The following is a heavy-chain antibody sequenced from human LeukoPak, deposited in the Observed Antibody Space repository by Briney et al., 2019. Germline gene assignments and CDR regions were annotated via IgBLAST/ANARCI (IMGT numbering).Heavy chain of an antibody. V-gene: IGHV3-30*18. Sequence: GGSLRLSCAASGFTFSNYGMHWVRQAPGKGLEWVAFISYDGSNEYSADSVKGRFTISRDSSKNTLYLQMNSLRAEDTAVYYCAKDIRGYSYGYVDYWGQGALVTASS. D-gene: IGHD5-18*01. CDR1: GFTFSNYG. CDR2: ISYDGSNE. J-gene: IGHJ4*02. CDR3: AKDIRGYSYGYVDY.